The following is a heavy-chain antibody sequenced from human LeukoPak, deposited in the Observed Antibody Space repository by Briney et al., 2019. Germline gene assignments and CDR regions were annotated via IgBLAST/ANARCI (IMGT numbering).Heavy chain of an antibody. J-gene: IGHJ3*02. Sequence: ASMKVSCKASGYTFTSYGISWVRQAPGQGLEWMGWISANNGKTHYAQKLQGRVTMTTDTSTSTAYMELRSLRSDDTAVYYCARDLVYYDSSSYSDTFDIWGQGTMVTVSS. CDR2: ISANNGKT. V-gene: IGHV1-18*01. CDR1: GYTFTSYG. CDR3: ARDLVYYDSSSYSDTFDI. D-gene: IGHD3-22*01.